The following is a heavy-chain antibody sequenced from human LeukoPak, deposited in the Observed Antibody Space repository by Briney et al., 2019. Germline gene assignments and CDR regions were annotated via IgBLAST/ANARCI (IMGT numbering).Heavy chain of an antibody. J-gene: IGHJ4*02. CDR2: INPNSGGT. CDR3: ARGPRQYYYGSGSHHAAD. V-gene: IGHV1-2*02. D-gene: IGHD3-10*01. CDR1: GYTFTAGYY. Sequence: GASVKVSCKASGYTFTAGYYVHWVRQAPGQGLEWVGWINPNSGGTIYAQNFQGRVTMTRDTSISTAYMELSRLRSDDTAVYYCARGPRQYYYGSGSHHAADWGQGTLVTVSS.